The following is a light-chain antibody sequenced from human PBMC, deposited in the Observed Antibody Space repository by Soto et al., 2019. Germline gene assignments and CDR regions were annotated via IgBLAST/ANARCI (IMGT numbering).Light chain of an antibody. Sequence: QSVLTQPPSVSGAPGQRVTISCTGSSSNIGAGYDVHWYQQHPGTAPKLLIYGNSNRPSGVPDRFSGSKSGTSASLAITGLQAEDEADYYCQSYDGSLSGRVVFGGGTKLTVL. CDR3: QSYDGSLSGRVV. V-gene: IGLV1-40*01. J-gene: IGLJ2*01. CDR2: GNS. CDR1: SSNIGAGYD.